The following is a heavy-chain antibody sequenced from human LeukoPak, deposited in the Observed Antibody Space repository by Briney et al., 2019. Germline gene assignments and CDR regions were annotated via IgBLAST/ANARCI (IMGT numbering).Heavy chain of an antibody. CDR2: ISGSSSYI. J-gene: IGHJ3*02. D-gene: IGHD3-16*02. CDR3: ARVSAGVIGMKDVFDI. CDR1: GFTFSSYS. V-gene: IGHV3-21*01. Sequence: GGSLRLSCAASGFTFSSYSMNWVRQAPGKGLEWVSSISGSSSYIYYADSVKGRFTISRHNAKNSLYLQMNSLRAEDTAVYYCARVSAGVIGMKDVFDIWGQGTMVTVSS.